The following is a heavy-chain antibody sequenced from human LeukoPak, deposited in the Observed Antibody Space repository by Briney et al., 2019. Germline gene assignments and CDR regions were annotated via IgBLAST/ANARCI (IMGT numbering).Heavy chain of an antibody. CDR1: GYNFDSHW. CDR2: IYPGDSDT. V-gene: IGHV5-51*01. Sequence: GESLKIGCKGSGYNFDSHWIGWVRQMPGKGLEWMGIIYPGDSDTRYSPSFRGQVTISADKSISTAYLQWNSLKASDSAMYYCAREARGSSSDYWGQGTLVTVSS. D-gene: IGHD3-10*01. CDR3: AREARGSSSDY. J-gene: IGHJ4*02.